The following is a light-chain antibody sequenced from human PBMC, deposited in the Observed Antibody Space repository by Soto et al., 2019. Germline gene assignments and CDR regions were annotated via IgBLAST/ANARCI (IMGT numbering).Light chain of an antibody. V-gene: IGKV3-15*01. CDR3: QQYNNWPF. CDR2: GAS. Sequence: IMMKQSPATLSVSPGERATLSCRASQSVSSNLAWYQQKPGQAPRLLIYGASTRATGIPARFSGSGSGTEFTLTHSSLQSEDFAVYYCQQYNNWPFFGQGTKLEIK. CDR1: QSVSSN. J-gene: IGKJ2*01.